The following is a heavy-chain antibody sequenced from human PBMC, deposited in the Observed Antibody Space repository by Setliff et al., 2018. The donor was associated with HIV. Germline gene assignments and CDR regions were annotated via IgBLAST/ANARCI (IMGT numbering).Heavy chain of an antibody. CDR1: GGSIRTGAYY. CDR2: IYYDGRT. V-gene: IGHV4-39*07. D-gene: IGHD6-13*01. Sequence: PSETLSLTCTVSGGSIRTGAYYWGWIRQPPGKGLEWIGSIYYDGRTFYKPSLKSRLTMSLDTSSNQFSLNLNSVTAADTAVYYCARGSWGSWRFDYWGQGTLVTVS. J-gene: IGHJ4*02. CDR3: ARGSWGSWRFDY.